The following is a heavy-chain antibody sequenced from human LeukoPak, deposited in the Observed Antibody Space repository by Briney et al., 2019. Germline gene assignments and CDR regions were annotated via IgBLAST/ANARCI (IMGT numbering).Heavy chain of an antibody. CDR3: ARLHSSSSSLDY. CDR1: GGTFSSYA. J-gene: IGHJ4*02. D-gene: IGHD6-6*01. Sequence: GASVKVSCKASGGTFSSYAISWVRQAPGQGLEWMGGIIPIFGTANYAQRFQGRVTITTDESTSTAYMELSSLRSEDTAVCYCARLHSSSSSLDYWGQGTLVTVSS. V-gene: IGHV1-69*05. CDR2: IIPIFGTA.